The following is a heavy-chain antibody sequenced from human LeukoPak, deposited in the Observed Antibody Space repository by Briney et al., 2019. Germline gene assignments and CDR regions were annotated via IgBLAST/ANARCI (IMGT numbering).Heavy chain of an antibody. Sequence: GGSLRLSCEASGFTFSSYGMHWVRQAPGKGLEWVAVISYHGNNKYYADSVKGRFTISRDNSKNALYLQMNSLRAEDTAVYYCARCPESSGYYYELDSWGQGTLVTVSS. J-gene: IGHJ4*02. CDR3: ARCPESSGYYYELDS. CDR2: ISYHGNNK. D-gene: IGHD3-22*01. CDR1: GFTFSSYG. V-gene: IGHV3-30*03.